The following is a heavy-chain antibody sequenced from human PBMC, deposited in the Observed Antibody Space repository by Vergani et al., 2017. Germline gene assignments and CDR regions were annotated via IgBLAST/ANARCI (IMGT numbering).Heavy chain of an antibody. D-gene: IGHD3-22*01. CDR2: ISSSSSYI. J-gene: IGHJ4*02. CDR3: ARESYYYDSSGSFDY. V-gene: IGHV3-21*01. Sequence: VQLVESGGGLVKPGGSLRLSCAASGFTFSSYSMNWVRQAPGKGLEWVSSISSSSSYIYYADSVKGRFTISRDNAKNSLYLQMNSLRAEDTAVYYCARESYYYDSSGSFDYWGQGTLVTVSS. CDR1: GFTFSSYS.